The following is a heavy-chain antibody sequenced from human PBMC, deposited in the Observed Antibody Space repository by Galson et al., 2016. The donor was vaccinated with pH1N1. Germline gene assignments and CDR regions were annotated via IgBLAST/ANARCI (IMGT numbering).Heavy chain of an antibody. CDR1: GYTFSNYD. CDR3: ARADHFAANGGFDP. J-gene: IGHJ5*02. D-gene: IGHD3-10*01. V-gene: IGHV1-8*03. CDR2: VRPNTGNT. Sequence: SVKVSCKASGYTFSNYDINWLRQAPGQGLEWMGWVRPNTGNTGYAQKFQGRVTFTRDTSIRTAYMEMTSLRSEDTAVYYWARADHFAANGGFDPWGQGTLVTVSS.